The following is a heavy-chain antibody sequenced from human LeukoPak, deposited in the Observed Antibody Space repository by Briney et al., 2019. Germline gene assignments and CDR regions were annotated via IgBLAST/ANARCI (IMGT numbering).Heavy chain of an antibody. CDR1: GFTFSSYE. V-gene: IGHV3-23*01. CDR3: AKRSGYTTGWFFDF. J-gene: IGHJ4*02. D-gene: IGHD6-19*01. Sequence: GGSLRLSCAASGFTFSSYEMNWVRQAPGKGLEWVSSISGSGDNTYYAESVKGRFTISRDNSKNTLFLQMNSLRAEDTAVFYCAKRSGYTTGWFFDFWGQGTLVTVSS. CDR2: ISGSGDNT.